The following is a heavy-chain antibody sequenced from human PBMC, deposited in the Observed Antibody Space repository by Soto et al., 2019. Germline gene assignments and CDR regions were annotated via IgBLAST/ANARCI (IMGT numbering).Heavy chain of an antibody. CDR3: ASDLGYYASSGYFDY. CDR1: VFTFSDYY. D-gene: IGHD3-22*01. Sequence: QVQLVESGGGLVKPGGSLRLSCAASVFTFSDYYMSWIRRAPGKGLEWVSFIDSSGSIIYYADSVKGRFTNARDNAKNSLYLQRNSLRAEDTAVYYCASDLGYYASSGYFDYWGQGTLVTVSS. J-gene: IGHJ4*02. V-gene: IGHV3-11*01. CDR2: IDSSGSII.